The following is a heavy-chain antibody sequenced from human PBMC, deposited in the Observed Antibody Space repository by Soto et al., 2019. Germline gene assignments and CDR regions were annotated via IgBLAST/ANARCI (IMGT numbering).Heavy chain of an antibody. CDR2: INPNSGGT. Sequence: ASVKVSCKASGYTFTGYYMHWVRQAPGRGLEWMGWINPNSGGTNYAQKFQGWVTMTRDTSISTAYMELSRLRSDDTAVYYCARGRPIVLRFLEWLFSTNWFDPWGQGTLVTVSS. V-gene: IGHV1-2*04. D-gene: IGHD3-3*01. J-gene: IGHJ5*02. CDR1: GYTFTGYY. CDR3: ARGRPIVLRFLEWLFSTNWFDP.